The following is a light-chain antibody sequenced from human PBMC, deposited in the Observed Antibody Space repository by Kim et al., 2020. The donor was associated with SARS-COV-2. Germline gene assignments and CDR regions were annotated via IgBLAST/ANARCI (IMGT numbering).Light chain of an antibody. J-gene: IGLJ1*01. CDR1: SSDIGSNT. CDR3: ATWDESLNGPYV. CDR2: SNN. V-gene: IGLV1-44*01. Sequence: QSVLTQPPSASGTPGQRVTISCSGSSSDIGSNTVNWYQHLPGTAPKLLIYSNNRRPSGVPDRFSGSKSDTSASLAISGLQSADEADYYCATWDESLNGPYVFGTGTKVTV.